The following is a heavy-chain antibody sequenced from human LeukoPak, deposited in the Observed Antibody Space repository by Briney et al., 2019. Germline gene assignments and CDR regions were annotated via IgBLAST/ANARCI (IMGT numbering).Heavy chain of an antibody. V-gene: IGHV3-21*01. J-gene: IGHJ6*03. CDR1: GFTFSSYS. CDR3: ARPSFGYCSGGSCYFGYMDV. Sequence: PGGSLRLSCAASGFTFSSYSMNWVRQAPGKGLEWVSSISSSSSYIYYADSVKGRFTIFRDNAKNSLYLQMNSLRAEDTAVYYCARPSFGYCSGGSCYFGYMDVWGKGTTVTVSS. D-gene: IGHD2-15*01. CDR2: ISSSSSYI.